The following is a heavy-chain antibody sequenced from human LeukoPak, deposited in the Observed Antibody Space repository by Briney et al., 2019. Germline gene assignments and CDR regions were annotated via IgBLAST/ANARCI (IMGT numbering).Heavy chain of an antibody. CDR1: GGSISSYY. CDR3: ARLYPANSSGWYRRGWFDP. J-gene: IGHJ5*02. V-gene: IGHV4-59*08. Sequence: SETLSLTCTVSGGSISSYYWSWIRQPPGKGLEWIGYIYYSGSTNYNPSLKSRVTVSVDTSKNQFSLKLSSVTAADTAVYYCARLYPANSSGWYRRGWFDPWGQGTLVTVSS. CDR2: IYYSGST. D-gene: IGHD6-19*01.